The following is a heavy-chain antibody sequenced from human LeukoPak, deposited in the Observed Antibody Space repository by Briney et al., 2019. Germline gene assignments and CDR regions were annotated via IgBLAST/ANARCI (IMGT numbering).Heavy chain of an antibody. CDR3: ARDSGSFVY. Sequence: GGSLRLSCAASGFTYSSYSMNWVRQAGGKGLEWVSSISSSSSNIYYADSVKGRFTISRDNAKNSLYLQMNSLRAKDTAVYYCARDSGSFVYWGQGTLVTVSS. D-gene: IGHD1-26*01. J-gene: IGHJ4*02. CDR2: ISSSSSNI. V-gene: IGHV3-21*01. CDR1: GFTYSSYS.